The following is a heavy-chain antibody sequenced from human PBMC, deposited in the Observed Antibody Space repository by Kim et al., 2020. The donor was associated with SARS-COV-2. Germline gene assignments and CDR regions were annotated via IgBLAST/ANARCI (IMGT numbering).Heavy chain of an antibody. D-gene: IGHD3-16*01. CDR1: GFTFSTYG. Sequence: GGSLRLSCAASGFTFSTYGMHWVRQAPGKGLEWVAAIWYDGSNKYYAGSVKGRFTISRDNSKNTLYLQMNSLRAEDTALYYCAKTLISVSDGRMDVWGEG. J-gene: IGHJ6*02. V-gene: IGHV3-33*06. CDR3: AKTLISVSDGRMDV. CDR2: IWYDGSNK.